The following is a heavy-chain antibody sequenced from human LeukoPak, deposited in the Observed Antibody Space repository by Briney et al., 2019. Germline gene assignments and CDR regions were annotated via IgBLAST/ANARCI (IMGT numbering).Heavy chain of an antibody. CDR3: AKSKGSGTYTFDY. CDR1: GFTFTNYA. J-gene: IGHJ4*02. CDR2: IVGSGDTT. D-gene: IGHD3-10*01. V-gene: IGHV3-23*01. Sequence: GGSLRLSCAASGFTFTNYAMTWARQTPGKGLQWVSTIVGSGDTTFHADSVRGRFTISRDNSKNTIFLQMNSLTADDTAVYYCAKSKGSGTYTFDYWGQGALVTVSS.